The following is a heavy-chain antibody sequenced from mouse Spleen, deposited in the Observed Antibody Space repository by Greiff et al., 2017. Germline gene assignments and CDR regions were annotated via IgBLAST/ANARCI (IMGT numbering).Heavy chain of an antibody. CDR2: ISSGGGNT. CDR1: GFTFSSYA. V-gene: IGHV5-9*01. CDR3: ARQDYYGSSSYAMDY. J-gene: IGHJ4*01. D-gene: IGHD1-1*01. Sequence: EVMLVESGGGLVKLGGSLKLSCAASGFTFSSYAMSWVRQTPEKRLEWVATISSGGGNTYYPDSVKGRFTISRDNAKNTLYLQMSSLKSEDTAMYYCARQDYYGSSSYAMDYWGQGTSVTVSS.